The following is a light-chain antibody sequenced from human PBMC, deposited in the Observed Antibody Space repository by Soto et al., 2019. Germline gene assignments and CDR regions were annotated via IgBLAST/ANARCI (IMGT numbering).Light chain of an antibody. V-gene: IGKV3-20*01. Sequence: EIVLTQSPGTLSLSPGERATLSCRASQSVSSNYLAWYQQKPGQAPRLLIYGASSRATGITDRFSGSGSGTDFTLTLSRLEPEDFAVYYCQHYDRSAYTFGQGTTLEIK. J-gene: IGKJ2*01. CDR3: QHYDRSAYT. CDR1: QSVSSNY. CDR2: GAS.